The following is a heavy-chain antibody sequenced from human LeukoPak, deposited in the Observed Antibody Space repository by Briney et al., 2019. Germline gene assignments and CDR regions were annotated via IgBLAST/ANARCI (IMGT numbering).Heavy chain of an antibody. V-gene: IGHV3-74*01. D-gene: IGHD5-12*01. CDR3: GRAYVVSGYDFGIDY. CDR2: ISTDGSST. J-gene: IGHJ4*02. Sequence: GGSLRLSCAASGFTFNSYWMHWVRQAPGKGLVWVARISTDGSSTSYADSVKGRFTISRDNAKNTLYLQMNSLRAEDTAVYYCGRAYVVSGYDFGIDYWGQGTLVTVSS. CDR1: GFTFNSYW.